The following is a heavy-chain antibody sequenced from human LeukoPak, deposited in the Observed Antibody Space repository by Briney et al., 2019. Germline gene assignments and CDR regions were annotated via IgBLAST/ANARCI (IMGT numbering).Heavy chain of an antibody. J-gene: IGHJ6*02. Sequence: GGSLTLSFVASGFTLSSNYMSWVRPAPGKGLEWVAVIYRGGSTYYADSVKGRCTISRDNSKNTMHIQKNSLRAEDTAVYYWARDQLIYGSGLDVWGQGTTVTVSS. CDR2: IYRGGST. D-gene: IGHD3-10*01. V-gene: IGHV3-53*01. CDR1: GFTLSSNY. CDR3: ARDQLIYGSGLDV.